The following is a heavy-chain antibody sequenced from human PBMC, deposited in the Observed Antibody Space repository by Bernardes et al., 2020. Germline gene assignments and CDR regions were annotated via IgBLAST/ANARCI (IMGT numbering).Heavy chain of an antibody. D-gene: IGHD6-13*01. V-gene: IGHV4-61*01. Sequence: TLSLPCTVSGRRVTSGNYYWTWIRQPPGKGLEGIGSIYYTGTTNYNPSLKTPVTISADTSKNEFSLKVTSVTAADTAVYYCARVFSSTWYHRFDPWGQGILVTVSS. CDR3: ARVFSSTWYHRFDP. J-gene: IGHJ5*02. CDR1: GRRVTSGNYY. CDR2: IYYTGTT.